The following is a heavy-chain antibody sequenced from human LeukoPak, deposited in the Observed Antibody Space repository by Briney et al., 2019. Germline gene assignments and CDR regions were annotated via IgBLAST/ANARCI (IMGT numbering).Heavy chain of an antibody. V-gene: IGHV6-1*01. CDR3: ARVVGREVDY. CDR1: GDSVSSNSAA. CDR2: TYYRSKWYN. J-gene: IGHJ4*02. D-gene: IGHD1-26*01. Sequence: SQTLSLTCAISGDSVSSNSAAWNWIRQSPSRGLEWLGRTYYRSKWYNGYAVSVKSRITIKPDTTKNQFSLQLNSVTPDDTAVYYCARVVGREVDYWGQGTLVTVSS.